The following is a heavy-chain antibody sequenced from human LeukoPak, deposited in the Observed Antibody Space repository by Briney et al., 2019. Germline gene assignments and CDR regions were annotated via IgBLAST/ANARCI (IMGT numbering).Heavy chain of an antibody. CDR1: GFTFSSYA. J-gene: IGHJ4*02. V-gene: IGHV3-64*04. CDR3: AREFSGSDGFFDC. D-gene: IGHD6-19*01. CDR2: ISSNGGST. Sequence: PGGSLRLSCSASGFTFSSYAMHWVRQAPGKGLEYVSAISSNGGSTYYADSVKGRFTISRDNRKNTLFLQMNSLRAEDTAVYYCAREFSGSDGFFDCWGQGTLVTVSS.